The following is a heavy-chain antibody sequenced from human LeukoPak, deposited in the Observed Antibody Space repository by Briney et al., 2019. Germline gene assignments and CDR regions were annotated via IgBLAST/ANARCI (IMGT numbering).Heavy chain of an antibody. CDR2: ISAYNGNT. V-gene: IGHV1-18*01. CDR1: GYTFTSYG. D-gene: IGHD3-9*01. Sequence: ASVKLSCKASGYTFTSYGISWVRQGPGQGLEWMGWISAYNGNTNYAQKLQGRVTMTTDTSTSTAYMELRSLRSDDTAVYYCARDLALDILTGYYWVGERFDYWGQGTLVTVSS. J-gene: IGHJ4*02. CDR3: ARDLALDILTGYYWVGERFDY.